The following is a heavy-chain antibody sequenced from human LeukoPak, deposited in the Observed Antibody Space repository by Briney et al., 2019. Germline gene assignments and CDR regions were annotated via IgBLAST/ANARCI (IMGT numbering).Heavy chain of an antibody. Sequence: GGSLRLSCAASGVTFSSYGMHWVRQAPGKGLEWVAVIWYDGSNKYYADSVKGRFTISRDNSKNTLYLQMNSLRAEDTAVYYCARDSVNYYDSSGLPDYWGQGTLVTVSS. CDR1: GVTFSSYG. CDR3: ARDSVNYYDSSGLPDY. V-gene: IGHV3-33*01. J-gene: IGHJ4*02. D-gene: IGHD3-22*01. CDR2: IWYDGSNK.